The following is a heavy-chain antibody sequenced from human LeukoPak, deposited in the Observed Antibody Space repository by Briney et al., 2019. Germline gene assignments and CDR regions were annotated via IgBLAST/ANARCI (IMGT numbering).Heavy chain of an antibody. CDR2: ISSSSSTI. V-gene: IGHV3-48*04. CDR3: ARDGLGAYCGGDCLIQGFQH. CDR1: GFTFSSYS. Sequence: PGGSLRLSCADSGFTFSSYSMNWVRQAPGKGLEWVSYISSSSSTIYYADSVKGRFTTSRDNAKNSLYLQMNSLRAEDTAVYYCARDGLGAYCGGDCLIQGFQHWGQGTLVTVSS. D-gene: IGHD2-21*02. J-gene: IGHJ1*01.